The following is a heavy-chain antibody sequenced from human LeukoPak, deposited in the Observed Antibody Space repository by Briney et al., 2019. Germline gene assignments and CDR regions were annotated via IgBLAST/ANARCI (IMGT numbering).Heavy chain of an antibody. Sequence: PGGSLRLSCAASGFTFSNYWMHWVRQAPGKGLVWVSRINSDGSSRNYADSVKGRFTISRDNVKNTLYQQMSSLRAEDTAVYYCASASSHRIAAGGDYWGQGTLVTVSS. CDR2: INSDGSSR. V-gene: IGHV3-74*01. CDR3: ASASSHRIAAGGDY. J-gene: IGHJ4*02. D-gene: IGHD6-13*01. CDR1: GFTFSNYW.